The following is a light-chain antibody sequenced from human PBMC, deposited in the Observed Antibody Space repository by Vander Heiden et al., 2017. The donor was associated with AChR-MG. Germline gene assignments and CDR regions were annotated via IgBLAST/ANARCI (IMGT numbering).Light chain of an antibody. Sequence: SYELTQPPSVSVSPGQTASITRSGDKLGDKYACWYQQKPGQSPVLVIYQDSKRPSGIPERFSGSNSGNTATLTISGTQAMDEADYYCQAWDSSTVVFGGGTKLT. CDR2: QDS. CDR3: QAWDSSTVV. V-gene: IGLV3-1*01. CDR1: KLGDKY. J-gene: IGLJ2*01.